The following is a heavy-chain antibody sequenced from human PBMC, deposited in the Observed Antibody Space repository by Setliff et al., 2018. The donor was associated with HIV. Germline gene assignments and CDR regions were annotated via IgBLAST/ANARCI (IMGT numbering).Heavy chain of an antibody. V-gene: IGHV4-4*02. CDR3: ARTPYYYDSSGYYMDV. J-gene: IGHJ6*03. D-gene: IGHD3-22*01. CDR1: GGSISSSYW. CDR2: IYHGGSA. Sequence: SETLSLTCAVSGGSISSSYWWSWVRQPPGKGLEWIGEIYHGGSANYNPSLKRRVTMSVDKSNNQFSLKLSSVTAADTAVYYCARTPYYYDSSGYYMDVWGKGTTVTVSS.